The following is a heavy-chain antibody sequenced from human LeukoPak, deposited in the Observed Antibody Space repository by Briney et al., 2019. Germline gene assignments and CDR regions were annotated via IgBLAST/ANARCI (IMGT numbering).Heavy chain of an antibody. D-gene: IGHD5-18*01. J-gene: IGHJ4*02. Sequence: GGSLRLSCAASGFTFSTYAMSWVRQAPGKGLEWVSVISGSGGSTYYADSVEGRFTISRDNSKNTLYMQMNRLRAEDTAVYYCAKLVDTAGRPRQGFDYWGQGTLVTVSS. CDR2: ISGSGGST. V-gene: IGHV3-23*01. CDR1: GFTFSTYA. CDR3: AKLVDTAGRPRQGFDY.